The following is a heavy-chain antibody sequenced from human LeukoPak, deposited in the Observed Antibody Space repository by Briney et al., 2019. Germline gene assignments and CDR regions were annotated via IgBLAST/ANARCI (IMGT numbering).Heavy chain of an antibody. CDR3: ASELGGGPFDY. CDR2: ISSSSSYI. D-gene: IGHD1-26*01. J-gene: IGHJ4*02. V-gene: IGHV3-21*01. Sequence: SCKVSGYTLTELSMHWVRQATGKGLEWVSSISSSSSYIYYADSVKGRFTTSRDNAKNSLYLQMNSLRAEDTAVYYCASELGGGPFDYWGQGTLVTVSS. CDR1: GYTLTELS.